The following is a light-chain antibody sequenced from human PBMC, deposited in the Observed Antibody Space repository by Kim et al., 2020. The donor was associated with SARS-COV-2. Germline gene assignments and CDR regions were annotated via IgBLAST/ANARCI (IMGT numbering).Light chain of an antibody. CDR1: QSVSGS. CDR3: HQYNKWPFT. CDR2: DGS. Sequence: EEVMTQSPAVLSASPGERATLYCRASQSVSGSLAWYQQKPGQAPRLLIYDGSTRATGVPARFSGSGSGTEFILTISSLQSEDFAVYYCHQYNKWPFTFGPGTKVDIK. J-gene: IGKJ3*01. V-gene: IGKV3-15*01.